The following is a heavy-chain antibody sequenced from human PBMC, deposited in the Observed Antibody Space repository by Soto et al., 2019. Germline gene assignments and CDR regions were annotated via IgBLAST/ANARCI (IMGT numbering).Heavy chain of an antibody. J-gene: IGHJ6*02. CDR1: GFTFSSYA. D-gene: IGHD6-19*01. Sequence: GGSLRLSCAASGFTFSSYAMHWVRQAPGKGLEWVAVISYDGSNKYYADSVKGRFTISRDNSKNTLYLQMHSLRAEDTAVYYCARVQESSGWWGYYDYGMDVWGQGTTVTVS. CDR3: ARVQESSGWWGYYDYGMDV. V-gene: IGHV3-30-3*01. CDR2: ISYDGSNK.